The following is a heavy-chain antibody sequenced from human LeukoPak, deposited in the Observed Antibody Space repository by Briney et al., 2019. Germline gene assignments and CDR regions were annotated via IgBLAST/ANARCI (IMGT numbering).Heavy chain of an antibody. V-gene: IGHV4-34*01. Sequence: SETLSLTCAVYGGSFSGYYWSWIRKPPGKGLEWIGEINHSGSTNYNPSLKSRVTISVDTSKNQFSLKLSSVTAADTAVYYCARGRLGYCSGGSCYPNFTPFDYWGQGTLATVSS. D-gene: IGHD2-15*01. CDR1: GGSFSGYY. J-gene: IGHJ4*02. CDR2: INHSGST. CDR3: ARGRLGYCSGGSCYPNFTPFDY.